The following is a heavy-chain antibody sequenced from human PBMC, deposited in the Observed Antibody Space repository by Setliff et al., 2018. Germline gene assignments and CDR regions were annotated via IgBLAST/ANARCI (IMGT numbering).Heavy chain of an antibody. V-gene: IGHV1-18*01. CDR2: ISAYNGHT. J-gene: IGHJ4*02. D-gene: IGHD3-22*01. CDR3: ARINFYVSSGYYYAPEL. CDR1: GYNFAESI. Sequence: ASVKVSCKASGYNFAESIVSWVRQAPGQGLEWMGWISAYNGHTYNSPSLHGRLTLTTDTSTTTAYMELRSLRADDTAVYYCARINFYVSSGYYYAPELWGQGTTVTVSS.